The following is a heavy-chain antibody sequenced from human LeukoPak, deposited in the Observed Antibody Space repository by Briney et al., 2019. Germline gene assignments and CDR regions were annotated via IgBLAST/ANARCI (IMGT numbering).Heavy chain of an antibody. CDR3: ARGSRMIVANDFDY. Sequence: SETLSLTCTVSGGSISSSSTYYWGWIRQPPGKGLEWIGHIYYSGSTYYNPSLKSRVTMSVDTSKNQFSLKLSSVTAADTAVYYCARGSRMIVANDFDYWGQGTLVTVSS. J-gene: IGHJ4*02. CDR1: GGSISSSSTYY. V-gene: IGHV4-39*01. CDR2: IYYSGST. D-gene: IGHD3-22*01.